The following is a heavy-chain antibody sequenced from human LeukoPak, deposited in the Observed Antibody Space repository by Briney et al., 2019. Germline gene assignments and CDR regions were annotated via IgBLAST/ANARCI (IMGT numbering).Heavy chain of an antibody. CDR3: TRGVSIATRSAYYFDY. CDR2: INPNSGGT. J-gene: IGHJ4*02. CDR1: GHTFTGYY. Sequence: ASVKVSCKASGHTFTGYYMHWVRQAPGHGFEWMGWINPNSGGTNYAQKFQGRVTMTRDTSISTAYMELSRLRSDDTAVYYCTRGVSIATRSAYYFDYWGQGTLVTVSS. V-gene: IGHV1-2*02. D-gene: IGHD6-6*01.